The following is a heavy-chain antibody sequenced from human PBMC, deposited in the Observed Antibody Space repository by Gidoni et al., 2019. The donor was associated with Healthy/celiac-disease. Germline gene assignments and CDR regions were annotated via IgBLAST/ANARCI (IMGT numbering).Heavy chain of an antibody. CDR2: IIPIFGIA. CDR1: GGPFSSYA. D-gene: IGHD1-1*01. CDR3: ASPALEGTYGMDV. V-gene: IGHV1-69*04. Sequence: VQLVQSGAEVKKHGSSVKVCCKASGGPFSSYALSWVRQAPGQGLEWMGRIIPIFGIANYAQKFQGRVTITADKSTSTAYMELSSLRSEDTAVYYCASPALEGTYGMDVWGQGTTVTVSS. J-gene: IGHJ6*02.